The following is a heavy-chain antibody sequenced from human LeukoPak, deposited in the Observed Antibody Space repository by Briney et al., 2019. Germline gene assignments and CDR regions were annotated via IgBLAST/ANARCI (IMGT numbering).Heavy chain of an antibody. CDR3: ARGAYSSGWYGYY. J-gene: IGHJ4*02. CDR1: GFTFSSYS. V-gene: IGHV3-21*01. Sequence: GGSLRLSCAASGFTFSSYSMNWVRQAPGKGLEWISSISSSSSYIYYADSVKGRFTISRDNAKNSLYLQMNSLRAEDTAVYYCARGAYSSGWYGYYWGQGTLVTVSS. CDR2: ISSSSSYI. D-gene: IGHD6-19*01.